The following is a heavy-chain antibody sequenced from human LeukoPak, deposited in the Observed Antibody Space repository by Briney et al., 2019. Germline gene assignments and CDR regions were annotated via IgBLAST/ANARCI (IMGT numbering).Heavy chain of an antibody. CDR1: GFTFSSYS. J-gene: IGHJ4*02. CDR3: ARDRAGGKLDY. V-gene: IGHV3-48*04. Sequence: PGGSLRLSCAASGFTFSSYSMNWVRQAPGKGLEWVSYISSSSSTIYYADSVKGRFTISRDNAKNSLYLQMNSLRAEDTAVYYCARDRAGGKLDYWGQGTLVTVSS. D-gene: IGHD3-16*01. CDR2: ISSSSSTI.